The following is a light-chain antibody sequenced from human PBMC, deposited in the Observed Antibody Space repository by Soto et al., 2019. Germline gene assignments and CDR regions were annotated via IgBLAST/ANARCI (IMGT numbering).Light chain of an antibody. CDR3: CSYAGSSPYV. CDR1: SSDVGGYNY. V-gene: IGLV2-11*01. Sequence: QSALTQPRSVSGSPGQSVTISCTGTSSDVGGYNYVSWYQQHPGKAPKLMIYGVSKRPSGVPDRFSGSKSGNTASLTISGLQAEDEADYYCCSYAGSSPYVFGTGTKLTVL. CDR2: GVS. J-gene: IGLJ1*01.